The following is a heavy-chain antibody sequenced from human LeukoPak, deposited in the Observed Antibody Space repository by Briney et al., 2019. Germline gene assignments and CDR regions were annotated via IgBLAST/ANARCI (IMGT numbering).Heavy chain of an antibody. Sequence: ASVTVSCKASGYTFTSYDINWVRQATGQGLEWMGWMNPNSGNTGYAQKFQGRVTMTRNTSISTAYMELSSLRSEDTAVYYCARSYDSSGYCDYWGQGTLVTVSS. CDR1: GYTFTSYD. V-gene: IGHV1-8*01. CDR3: ARSYDSSGYCDY. CDR2: MNPNSGNT. D-gene: IGHD3-22*01. J-gene: IGHJ4*02.